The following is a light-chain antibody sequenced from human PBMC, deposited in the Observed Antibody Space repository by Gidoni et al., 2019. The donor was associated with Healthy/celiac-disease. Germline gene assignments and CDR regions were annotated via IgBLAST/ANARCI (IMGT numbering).Light chain of an antibody. V-gene: IGLV2-8*01. CDR1: SSDVCGYNY. CDR3: SSYAGSNFYV. CDR2: EVS. J-gene: IGLJ1*01. Sequence: QSALTQPPSASGSPGQSVTISCTGTSSDVCGYNYVSWYQQHPGKAPKLMIYEVSKRHSGVPDRFSGSKSGNTSSLTVSVLHAEYEADYYCSSYAGSNFYVFGTGTKFTVL.